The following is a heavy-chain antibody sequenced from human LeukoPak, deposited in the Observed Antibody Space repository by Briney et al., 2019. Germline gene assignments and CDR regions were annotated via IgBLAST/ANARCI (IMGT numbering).Heavy chain of an antibody. CDR3: ARVTRGEDGHDWFDP. CDR2: INHSGST. Sequence: PGGSLRLSCAASGFTFSSYSMSWIRQPPGKGLEWIGEINHSGSTNYNPSLKSRVTISVDASKNQFSLKVNSVTAADTAVYFCARVTRGEDGHDWFDPWGQGTLVTVSS. V-gene: IGHV4-34*01. J-gene: IGHJ5*02. D-gene: IGHD5-24*01. CDR1: GFTFSSYS.